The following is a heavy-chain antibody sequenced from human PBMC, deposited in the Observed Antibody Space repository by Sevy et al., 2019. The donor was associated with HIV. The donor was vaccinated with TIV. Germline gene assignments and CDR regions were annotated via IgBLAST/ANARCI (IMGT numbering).Heavy chain of an antibody. CDR1: GFTFSSYS. Sequence: GGSLRLSCAASGFTFSSYSMNWVRQAPGKGLEWVSSISSSSSYIYYADSVKGRLTISRDNAKNSLYLHMNSLTADDTAVYYCARGYCTGGVCSYIGGDFDYWGQGTLVTVSS. D-gene: IGHD2-8*02. V-gene: IGHV3-21*01. J-gene: IGHJ4*02. CDR2: ISSSSSYI. CDR3: ARGYCTGGVCSYIGGDFDY.